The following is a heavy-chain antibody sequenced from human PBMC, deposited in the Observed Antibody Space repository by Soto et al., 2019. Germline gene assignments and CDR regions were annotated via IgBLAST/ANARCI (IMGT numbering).Heavy chain of an antibody. Sequence: QVQLVQSGAEVKKPGASVKVSCKASGYTFTSYYMHWVRQAPGQGLEWMGIINPSGGSTSYAQKFKGRVTMTRETSTSTVYMELSSLRSEDTAVYYCAGVPGRGSAFDIGGQGTMVTVSS. CDR2: INPSGGST. CDR1: GYTFTSYY. CDR3: AGVPGRGSAFDI. D-gene: IGHD1-1*01. J-gene: IGHJ3*02. V-gene: IGHV1-46*01.